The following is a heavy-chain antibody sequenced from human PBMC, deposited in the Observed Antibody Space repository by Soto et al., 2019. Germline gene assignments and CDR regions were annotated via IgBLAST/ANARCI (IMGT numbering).Heavy chain of an antibody. Sequence: QVQLVQSGAEVKKPGASVKVSCKASGYTFTSYYMHWVRQAPGQGLEWMGIINPSGGSTSYAQKFQGRVTMTRDTSTRTVYMELSSLRSEDTAVYYCARVGLFNVGYCSSTSCYKGRDWFDPWGQGTLVTVSS. CDR2: INPSGGST. CDR3: ARVGLFNVGYCSSTSCYKGRDWFDP. V-gene: IGHV1-46*01. J-gene: IGHJ5*02. CDR1: GYTFTSYY. D-gene: IGHD2-2*02.